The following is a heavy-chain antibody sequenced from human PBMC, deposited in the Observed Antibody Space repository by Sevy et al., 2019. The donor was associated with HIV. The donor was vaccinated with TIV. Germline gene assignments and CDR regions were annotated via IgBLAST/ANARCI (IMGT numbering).Heavy chain of an antibody. Sequence: SETLSLTCTVSDGSISSYYWSWIRQPPGKGLEWIGYIYYSGSTNYNPSLKSRVTISVDTSKNQFSLKLSSVTAADTAVYYCARGSRNSSGWYRSYYYGMDVWGQGTTVTVSS. D-gene: IGHD6-19*01. V-gene: IGHV4-59*01. J-gene: IGHJ6*02. CDR3: ARGSRNSSGWYRSYYYGMDV. CDR1: DGSISSYY. CDR2: IYYSGST.